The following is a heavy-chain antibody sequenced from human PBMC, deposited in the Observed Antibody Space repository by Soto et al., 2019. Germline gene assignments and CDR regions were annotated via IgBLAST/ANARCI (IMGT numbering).Heavy chain of an antibody. Sequence: QITLRESGPSLVKPTETLTLTCTSSGISLTTTGVGVGWIRQPPGKALEWLAVVFWDGGERYSPSHKSRVTITKDTSKDQVVFTMTNMDPADTATYYCTQVYGSGSWGWYFHSWGQGTLVTVSS. J-gene: IGHJ4*02. CDR2: VFWDGGE. D-gene: IGHD1-26*01. CDR3: TQVYGSGSWGWYFHS. CDR1: GISLTTTGVG. V-gene: IGHV2-5*02.